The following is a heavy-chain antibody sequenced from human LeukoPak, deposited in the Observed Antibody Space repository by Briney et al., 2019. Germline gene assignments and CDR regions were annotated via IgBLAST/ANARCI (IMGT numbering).Heavy chain of an antibody. CDR1: GFTFSSYA. CDR2: ISGSGGST. CDR3: AKLKYSSGYFDY. V-gene: IGHV3-23*01. Sequence: PGGSLRLSCAASGFTFSSYAMSWVRQAPGKGLEWASAISGSGGSTYYADSVKGRFTISRDNSKNTLYLQMNSLRAEDTAVYYCAKLKYSSGYFDYWGQGTLVTVSS. D-gene: IGHD3-22*01. J-gene: IGHJ4*02.